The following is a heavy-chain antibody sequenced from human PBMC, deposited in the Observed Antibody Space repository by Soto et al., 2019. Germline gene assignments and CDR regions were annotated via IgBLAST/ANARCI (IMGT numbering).Heavy chain of an antibody. CDR3: ARVIAXIVVVEGDAPDKYYLDS. V-gene: IGHV4-34*01. Sequence: SESLSLTCPVYGGSFSSYYMTWVRQPPGKGLEWVGEIKHSGNTNYNPCLKSRDTISGDTSKNQASLKLNAVTAADTAVYYCARVIAXIVVVEGDAPDKYYLDSWGQGTLVTVSS. CDR1: GGSFSSYY. J-gene: IGHJ4*02. D-gene: IGHD3-22*01. CDR2: IKHSGNT.